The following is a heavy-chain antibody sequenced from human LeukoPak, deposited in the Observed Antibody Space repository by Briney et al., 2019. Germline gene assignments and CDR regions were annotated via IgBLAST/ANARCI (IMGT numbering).Heavy chain of an antibody. Sequence: SETLSLTCTVSGGSISSSSYYWGWIRQPPGKGLEWIGSIYYSGSTYYNPSLKSRVTISVDTSKNQFSLKLSSVTAADTAVYYCARRIGRSSGWYGRARWFDPWGQGTLVTVSS. CDR3: ARRIGRSSGWYGRARWFDP. D-gene: IGHD6-19*01. CDR1: GGSISSSSYY. J-gene: IGHJ5*02. CDR2: IYYSGST. V-gene: IGHV4-39*01.